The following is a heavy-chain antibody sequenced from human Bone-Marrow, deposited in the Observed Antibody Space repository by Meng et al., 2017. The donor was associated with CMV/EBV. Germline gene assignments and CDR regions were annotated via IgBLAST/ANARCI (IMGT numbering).Heavy chain of an antibody. CDR3: ARLDYRWGYFFDS. J-gene: IGHJ4*02. V-gene: IGHV4-61*08. CDR2: IYYSGST. D-gene: IGHD4-11*01. Sequence: SETLSLTCSVAGGSVSFGDYYWNWIRQPPGKGLEWIGYIYYSGSTKYNPSLKSRVTMSMDTSKNQFSLRLSSVTTADTAVYYCARLDYRWGYFFDSWGQGPLVTVSS. CDR1: GGSVSFGDYY.